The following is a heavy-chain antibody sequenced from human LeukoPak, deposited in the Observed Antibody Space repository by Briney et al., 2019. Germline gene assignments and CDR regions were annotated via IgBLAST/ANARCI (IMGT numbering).Heavy chain of an antibody. CDR3: ARDSRLYSSSGNLDY. Sequence: HPGGSLRLSCAASGFTFSSYAMHWVRQAPGKGLEWVAVISYDGSNKYYADSVKGRFTISRDNSKNTLYLQMNSLRAEDTAVYYCARDSRLYSSSGNLDYWGQGTLVTVSS. D-gene: IGHD6-13*01. V-gene: IGHV3-30-3*01. CDR2: ISYDGSNK. CDR1: GFTFSSYA. J-gene: IGHJ4*02.